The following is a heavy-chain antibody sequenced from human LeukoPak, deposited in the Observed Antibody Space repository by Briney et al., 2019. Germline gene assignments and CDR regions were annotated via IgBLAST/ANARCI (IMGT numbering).Heavy chain of an antibody. Sequence: GGSLRLSCAASGFTFRSYWMTWVRQAPGKGLEWVANINQGGSAQYYMESVKGRFTISRDDAKNSFYLQMNSLRDEDTAVYYCARSEGGITGTLADYWGQGTLVTVSS. CDR3: ARSEGGITGTLADY. V-gene: IGHV3-7*01. CDR2: INQGGSAQ. D-gene: IGHD1-7*01. J-gene: IGHJ4*02. CDR1: GFTFRSYW.